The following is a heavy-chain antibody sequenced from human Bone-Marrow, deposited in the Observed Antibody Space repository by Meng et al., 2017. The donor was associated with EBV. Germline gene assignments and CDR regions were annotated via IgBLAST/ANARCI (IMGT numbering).Heavy chain of an antibody. J-gene: IGHJ5*02. D-gene: IGHD3-22*01. CDR3: VRDRGYWDWFDT. V-gene: IGHV6-1*01. CDR2: TYYRSKWYN. CDR1: GDSVSSNSAA. Sequence: QVQLQQSGQGLVKPSQTLSLAGAISGDSVSSNSAAWNWIRQSPSRGLEWLGRTYYRSKWYNDYAVSVKSRIIINPDTSKNQVFLQLNSVTPEDTAVYYCVRDRGYWDWFDTWGQGTLVTVAS.